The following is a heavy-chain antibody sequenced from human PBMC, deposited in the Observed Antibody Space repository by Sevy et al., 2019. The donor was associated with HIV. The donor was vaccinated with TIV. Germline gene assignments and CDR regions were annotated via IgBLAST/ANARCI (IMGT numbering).Heavy chain of an antibody. D-gene: IGHD3-16*01. CDR2: ISGSGYST. CDR1: GFTFSSYA. CDR3: ARDGSSGGLFLKDYYYFGMDV. Sequence: GGSLRLSCAASGFTFSSYAMTWVRQAPGKGLEWVSGISGSGYSTYYADSVKGRFTISRDNSKNTLYLQMNSLRAEDTAVYYCARDGSSGGLFLKDYYYFGMDVWGQGTTVTVSS. V-gene: IGHV3-23*01. J-gene: IGHJ6*02.